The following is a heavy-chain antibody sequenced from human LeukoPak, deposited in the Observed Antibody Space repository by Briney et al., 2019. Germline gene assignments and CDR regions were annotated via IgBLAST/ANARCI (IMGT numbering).Heavy chain of an antibody. D-gene: IGHD3-3*01. CDR3: ASEIIFGSFDY. V-gene: IGHV3-30*04. CDR2: ISYDGSSK. Sequence: AGGSLRLSCAASGSTFSTYAMHWVRQAPGKGLEWVAVISYDGSSKYYADSVKGRFTISRDNSKNTLYLQMNSLRAEDTAVYYCASEIIFGSFDYWGQGTLVTVSS. CDR1: GSTFSTYA. J-gene: IGHJ4*02.